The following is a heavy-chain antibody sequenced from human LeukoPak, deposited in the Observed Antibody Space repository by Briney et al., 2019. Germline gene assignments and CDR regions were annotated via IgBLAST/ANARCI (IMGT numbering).Heavy chain of an antibody. Sequence: GGSLRLSCAASGFTFSSYSMHWVRQAPGKGLEHVSAISSNGGSTYYANSMKGRFTISRDNSKNTRFLQMGSLRAEDMAVYYCASGTLTELDYWGQGTLVTVSS. J-gene: IGHJ4*02. CDR2: ISSNGGST. D-gene: IGHD4-11*01. V-gene: IGHV3-64*01. CDR1: GFTFSSYS. CDR3: ASGTLTELDY.